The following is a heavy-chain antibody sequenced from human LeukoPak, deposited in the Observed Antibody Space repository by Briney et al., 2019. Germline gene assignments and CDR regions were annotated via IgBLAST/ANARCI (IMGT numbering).Heavy chain of an antibody. CDR2: INPNSGGT. V-gene: IGHV1-2*06. Sequence: ASVKVSCKDSGYTFTGYYMHWVRQAPGQRLEWMGRINPNSGGTNYAQKFQGRVTMTRDTSISTAYMELSRLRSDDTAVYYCARGYSSSRGSFDYWGQGTLVTVSS. CDR1: GYTFTGYY. D-gene: IGHD6-6*01. J-gene: IGHJ4*02. CDR3: ARGYSSSRGSFDY.